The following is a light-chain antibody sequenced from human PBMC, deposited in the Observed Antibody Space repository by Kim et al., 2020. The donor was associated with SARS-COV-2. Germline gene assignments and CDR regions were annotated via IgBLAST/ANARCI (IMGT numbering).Light chain of an antibody. Sequence: EIVLTQSPGTLSLSPGERATLSCRASQSVNSRYLAWYQQKAGQAPRLVIHGASNRATGIPDRFSGSGSVTDFTLTISRLEPEDFAVYYCQQYVISPVTFGGGTKVDIK. CDR1: QSVNSRY. J-gene: IGKJ4*01. CDR2: GAS. CDR3: QQYVISPVT. V-gene: IGKV3-20*01.